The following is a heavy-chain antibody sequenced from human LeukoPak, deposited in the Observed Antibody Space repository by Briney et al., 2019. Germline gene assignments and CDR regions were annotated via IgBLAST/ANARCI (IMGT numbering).Heavy chain of an antibody. V-gene: IGHV3-21*01. J-gene: IGHJ6*04. D-gene: IGHD3-9*01. CDR1: GFTFSSYS. CDR2: ISSSSSYI. CDR3: ARDDAGEYYDILTGCYQTYYYYGMDV. Sequence: PGGSLRLSCAASGFTFSSYSMNWVRQAPGKGLEWVPSISSSSSYIYYADSVKGRFTISRDNAKNSLYLQMNSLRAEDTAVYYCARDDAGEYYDILTGCYQTYYYYGMDVWGKGTTVTVSS.